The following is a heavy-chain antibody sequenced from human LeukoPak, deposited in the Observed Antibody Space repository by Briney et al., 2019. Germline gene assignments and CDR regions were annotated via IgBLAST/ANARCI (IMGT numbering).Heavy chain of an antibody. CDR2: IKQDGSEK. Sequence: GGSLRLSCAASGFTFSSYWMSWVRQAPGKGLEWVANIKQDGSEKYYVDSVKGRFTISRDNAKNSLYLQMNSLRAEDTAVYYCARVSLWFGELYFDYWGQGTLVTVSS. CDR3: ARVSLWFGELYFDY. V-gene: IGHV3-7*01. J-gene: IGHJ4*02. CDR1: GFTFSSYW. D-gene: IGHD3-10*01.